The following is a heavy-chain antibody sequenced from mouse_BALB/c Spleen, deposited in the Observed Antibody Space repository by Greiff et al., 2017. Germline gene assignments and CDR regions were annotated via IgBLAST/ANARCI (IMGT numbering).Heavy chain of an antibody. D-gene: IGHD2-4*01. Sequence: QVQLQQSGPGLVAPSQSLSITCTVSGFSLTSYGVHWVRQPPGKGLEWLGVIWAGGSTNYNSALMSRLSISKDNSKSQVFLKMNSLQTDDTAMYYCARRAHYDYSGAMDYWGQGTSVTVSS. CDR1: GFSLTSYG. CDR2: IWAGGST. J-gene: IGHJ4*01. CDR3: ARRAHYDYSGAMDY. V-gene: IGHV2-9*02.